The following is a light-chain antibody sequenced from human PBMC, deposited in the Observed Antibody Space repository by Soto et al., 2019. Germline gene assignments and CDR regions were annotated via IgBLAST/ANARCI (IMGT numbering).Light chain of an antibody. V-gene: IGKV1-8*01. CDR1: PDISSY. Sequence: AIRMTQSPSSLSASTGDRVTITCRASPDISSYLAWYQQKPWKAPKLLIYAASTLQSGVPSRFSGSGSGTDFTLTINCLQSEDFATYYCQQYYSYPPFTFGPGTKVDIK. CDR2: AAS. J-gene: IGKJ3*01. CDR3: QQYYSYPPFT.